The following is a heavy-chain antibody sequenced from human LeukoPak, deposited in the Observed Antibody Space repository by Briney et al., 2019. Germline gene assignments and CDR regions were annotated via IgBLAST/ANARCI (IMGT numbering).Heavy chain of an antibody. CDR1: GYSFTSYW. D-gene: IGHD5-18*01. Sequence: GESLKISCKGSGYSFTSYWIGWVRQMPGKGLEWMGIIYPGDSDTRYSPSFQGQVTISADKSIGTAYLQWSSLKASDTAMYYCARRGGYSYGYGDCYYYYMDVWGKGTTVTISS. CDR2: IYPGDSDT. CDR3: ARRGGYSYGYGDCYYYYMDV. V-gene: IGHV5-51*01. J-gene: IGHJ6*03.